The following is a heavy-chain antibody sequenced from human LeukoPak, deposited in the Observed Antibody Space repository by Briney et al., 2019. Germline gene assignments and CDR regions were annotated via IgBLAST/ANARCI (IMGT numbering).Heavy chain of an antibody. Sequence: PGGSLRLSCAASGFTFSSYWMSWVRQAPGKGLEWVANIKQDGSEKYYVDSVKGRFTISRDNAKNSLYLQMNSLRAEDTAVYYCAREGNWNYVGYYYYMDVWGKGTTVTVSS. CDR1: GFTFSSYW. J-gene: IGHJ6*03. V-gene: IGHV3-7*01. D-gene: IGHD1-7*01. CDR3: AREGNWNYVGYYYYMDV. CDR2: IKQDGSEK.